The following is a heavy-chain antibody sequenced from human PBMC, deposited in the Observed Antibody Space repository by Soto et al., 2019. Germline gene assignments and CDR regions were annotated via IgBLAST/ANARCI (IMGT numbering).Heavy chain of an antibody. CDR2: IIPILGIA. CDR3: AKGSDYYECSGYTIDY. D-gene: IGHD3-22*01. J-gene: IGHJ4*02. CDR1: GGTFSSYT. V-gene: IGHV1-69*02. Sequence: QVQLVQSGAEVKKPGSSVKVSCKASGGTFSSYTISWVRQAPGQRLEWMGRIIPILGIANYAHKFQGRVTTTEDKSTSTVNMELSRLRCKVTAGYFRAKGSDYYECSGYTIDYWGQGTKVTVSS.